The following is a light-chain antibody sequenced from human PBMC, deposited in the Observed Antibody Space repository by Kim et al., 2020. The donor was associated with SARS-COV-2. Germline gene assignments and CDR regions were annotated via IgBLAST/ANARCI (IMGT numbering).Light chain of an antibody. CDR3: QSYDSSLSGYG. CDR1: SSNIGAGYD. V-gene: IGLV1-40*01. Sequence: QSVLTQPPSVSGAPGQRVTISCTGSSSNIGAGYDVHWYQQLPGTAPKLLIYGNSNRPSGVPDRFSGSKSGTSASLAITGLQAEDEADYYCQSYDSSLSGYGFGTGNKVTVL. CDR2: GNS. J-gene: IGLJ1*01.